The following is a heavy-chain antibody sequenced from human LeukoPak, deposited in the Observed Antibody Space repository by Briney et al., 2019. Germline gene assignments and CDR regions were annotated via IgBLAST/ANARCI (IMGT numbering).Heavy chain of an antibody. D-gene: IGHD6-13*01. CDR2: IRSKAYGGTT. V-gene: IGHV3-49*04. CDR3: TRCIAAAGTWEGYYMDV. CDR1: GFTFSSYY. Sequence: PGGSLRLSCAASGFTFSSYYMSWVRQAPGKGLEWVGFIRSKAYGGTTEYAASVKGRFTISRDDSKSIAYLQMNSLKTEDTAVYYCTRCIAAAGTWEGYYMDVWGKGTTVTVSS. J-gene: IGHJ6*03.